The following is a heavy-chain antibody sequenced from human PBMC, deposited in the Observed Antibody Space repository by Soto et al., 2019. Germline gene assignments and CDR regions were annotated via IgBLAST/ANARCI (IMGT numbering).Heavy chain of an antibody. CDR1: EFTFSSYA. V-gene: IGHV3-23*01. J-gene: IGHJ4*02. CDR3: AKESSSTSWYGGWAYFDY. D-gene: IGHD6-13*01. CDR2: ISGGGDTT. Sequence: EVQLLESGGGLVQPGGSLRLSCAASEFTFSSYAMGWVRQAPGKGLQWVSSISGGGDTTYDADSVKGRLTISRDNSKNTLYLQMNSLRAEDTAVYYCAKESSSTSWYGGWAYFDYWGQGTLVTVSS.